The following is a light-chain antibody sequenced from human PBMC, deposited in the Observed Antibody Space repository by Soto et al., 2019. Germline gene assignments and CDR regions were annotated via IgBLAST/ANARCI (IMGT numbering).Light chain of an antibody. Sequence: EIVLTQSPGTLSLSPGERATLSCRASQSVSTSQLAWYHQKPGQXPRLLIFGASSRATGIPDRFRGSGSGTDLTLTISRLEPEDCAVYDGQQYGGSPRTFGQGTKVDIK. V-gene: IGKV3-20*01. CDR2: GAS. CDR3: QQYGGSPRT. J-gene: IGKJ1*01. CDR1: QSVSTSQ.